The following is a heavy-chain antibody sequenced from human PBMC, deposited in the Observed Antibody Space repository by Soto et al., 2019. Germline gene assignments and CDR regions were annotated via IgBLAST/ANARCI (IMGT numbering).Heavy chain of an antibody. J-gene: IGHJ5*02. Sequence: EVQLLESGGGLVQPGGSLRLSCAASGFTFSSYAMSWVRQAPGKGLEWVSAISGSGGSTYYADSVKGRFTISRDNSKNTLYLQMNSLRAEDTAVYYCAKDMFETSIAVAGTGNWFDPWGQGTLVTVSS. CDR1: GFTFSSYA. CDR2: ISGSGGST. CDR3: AKDMFETSIAVAGTGNWFDP. V-gene: IGHV3-23*01. D-gene: IGHD6-19*01.